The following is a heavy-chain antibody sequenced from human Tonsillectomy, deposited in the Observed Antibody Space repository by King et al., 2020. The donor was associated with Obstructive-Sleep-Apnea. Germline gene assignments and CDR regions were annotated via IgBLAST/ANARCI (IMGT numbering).Heavy chain of an antibody. CDR2: ISYDGSNK. CDR3: AKYSLYTSGSYAMDV. D-gene: IGHD3-10*01. V-gene: IGHV3-30*18. Sequence: VQLVESGGGVVQPGRSLRLSCAASGFTFSSFGMHWVRQAPGKGLEWGAVISYDGSNKYYEDSVKGRFTISRDNSKNTLYLQMKSLRAEDTAVYYCAKYSLYTSGSYAMDVWGQGTTVTVSS. CDR1: GFTFSSFG. J-gene: IGHJ6*02.